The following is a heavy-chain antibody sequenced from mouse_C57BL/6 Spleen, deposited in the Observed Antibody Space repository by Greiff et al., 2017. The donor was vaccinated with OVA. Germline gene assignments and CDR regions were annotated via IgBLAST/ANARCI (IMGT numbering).Heavy chain of an antibody. J-gene: IGHJ3*01. CDR2: IDPSDSYT. V-gene: IGHV1-50*01. CDR1: GYTFTSYW. D-gene: IGHD2-4*01. CDR3: AIWGDYPFAY. Sequence: VQLQQPGAELVKPGASVKLSCKASGYTFTSYWMQWVKQRPGQGLEWIGEIDPSDSYTNYNQKFKGKATLTVDTSSSTAYMQLSSLTSEDAAVYYCAIWGDYPFAYWGQGTLVTVSA.